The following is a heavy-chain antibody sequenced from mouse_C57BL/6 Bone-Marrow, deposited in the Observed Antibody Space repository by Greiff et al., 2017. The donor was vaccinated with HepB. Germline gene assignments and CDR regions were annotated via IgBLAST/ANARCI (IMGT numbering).Heavy chain of an antibody. D-gene: IGHD1-1*01. CDR2: INPNYGTT. V-gene: IGHV1-39*01. J-gene: IGHJ1*03. Sequence: VQLQQSGPELVKPGASVKISCKASGYSFTDYNMNWVKQSNGKSLEWIGVINPNYGTTSYNQKFKGKATLTVDQSSSTAYMQLNSLTSEDSAVYYCAREGFAFTTVVALYWYFDVWGTGTTVTVSS. CDR3: AREGFAFTTVVALYWYFDV. CDR1: GYSFTDYN.